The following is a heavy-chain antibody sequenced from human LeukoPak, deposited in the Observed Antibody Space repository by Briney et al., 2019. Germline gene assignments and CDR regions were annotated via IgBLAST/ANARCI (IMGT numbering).Heavy chain of an antibody. CDR2: ISSSSCYI. Sequence: SGGSLRLSCAASGFTFSSYSMNWVRQAPGKGLEWVSSISSSSCYIYYADSVKGRFTISGDNAKNSLYLQMNSLRAEDTAVYYCASPYSSSSDHDYWGQGTLVTVSS. J-gene: IGHJ4*02. D-gene: IGHD6-6*01. V-gene: IGHV3-21*01. CDR1: GFTFSSYS. CDR3: ASPYSSSSDHDY.